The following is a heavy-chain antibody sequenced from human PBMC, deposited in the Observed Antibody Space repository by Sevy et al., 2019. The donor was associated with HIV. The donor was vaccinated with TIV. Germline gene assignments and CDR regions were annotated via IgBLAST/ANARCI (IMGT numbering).Heavy chain of an antibody. D-gene: IGHD2-2*01. CDR3: ARWKPDTVVVPPAKPGSYYGMDF. J-gene: IGHJ6*02. V-gene: IGHV1-69*13. CDR2: IIPIFGTA. CDR1: GGTFSSYA. Sequence: SVKVSCKASGGTFSSYAISWVRRAPGQGLEWMGGIIPIFGTANYAQKFQDRVTITADESTSTAYMELSSLRSEDTAVYYCARWKPDTVVVPPAKPGSYYGMDFWGQGTTVTVSS.